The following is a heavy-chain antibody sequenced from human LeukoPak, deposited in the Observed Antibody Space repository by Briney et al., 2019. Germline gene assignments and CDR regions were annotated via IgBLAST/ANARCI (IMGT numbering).Heavy chain of an antibody. CDR3: ARGYDILTGYYDPLYYYYGMDV. CDR1: GGSISSYY. CDR2: IYYSGST. V-gene: IGHV4-59*01. Sequence: SEPLSLTCTVSGGSISSYYWSWIRQPPGKGLEWIGYIYYSGSTNYNPSLKSRVTISVDTSKNQFSLKLSSVTAADTAVYYCARGYDILTGYYDPLYYYYGMDVWGKGTTVTVSS. J-gene: IGHJ6*04. D-gene: IGHD3-9*01.